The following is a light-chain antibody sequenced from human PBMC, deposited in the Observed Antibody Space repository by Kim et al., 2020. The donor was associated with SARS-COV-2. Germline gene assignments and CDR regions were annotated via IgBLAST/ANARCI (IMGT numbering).Light chain of an antibody. Sequence: QSVLTQPPSASGTPGQRVTISCSGSSSNIGSNTVNWYQQLPGTAPKLLIYSNNQRPSGVPDRFSGSKSGTSASLAISGLQSEDEADYYCAAWDDSLRLFGTGTKVTVL. CDR3: AAWDDSLRL. CDR2: SNN. V-gene: IGLV1-44*01. CDR1: SSNIGSNT. J-gene: IGLJ1*01.